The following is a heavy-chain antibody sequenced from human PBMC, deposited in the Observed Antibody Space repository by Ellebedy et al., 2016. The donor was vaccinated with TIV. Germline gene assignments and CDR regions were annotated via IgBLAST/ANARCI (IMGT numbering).Heavy chain of an antibody. D-gene: IGHD3-22*01. CDR2: FDPEDGET. Sequence: AASVKVSCKVSGYTLTELSMHWVRQAPGKGLEWMGGFDPEDGETIYAQKFQGRVTMTEDTSRDTAYMELSSLRSEDTAVYYCARLSRVYDSSGYNWFDPWGQGTLVTVSS. CDR1: GYTLTELS. J-gene: IGHJ5*02. CDR3: ARLSRVYDSSGYNWFDP. V-gene: IGHV1-24*01.